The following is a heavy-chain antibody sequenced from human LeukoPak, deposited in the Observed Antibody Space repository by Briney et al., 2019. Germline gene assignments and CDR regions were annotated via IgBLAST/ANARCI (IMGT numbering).Heavy chain of an antibody. V-gene: IGHV4-61*02. CDR2: IYTSGST. D-gene: IGHD3-10*01. CDR1: GGSISSGSYY. Sequence: PSETLSLTCTVSGGSISSGSYYWSWIRQPAGKGLEWIGRIYTSGSTNYNPSLKSRVTISVDTSKNQFSLKLSSVTAADTAVYYCAREIVTMVRGVIIGYYYYGMDVWGQGTTVTVSS. CDR3: AREIVTMVRGVIIGYYYYGMDV. J-gene: IGHJ6*02.